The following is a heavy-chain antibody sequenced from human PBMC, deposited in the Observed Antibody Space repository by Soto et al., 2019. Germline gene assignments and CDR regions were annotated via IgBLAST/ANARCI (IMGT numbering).Heavy chain of an antibody. CDR2: IYPGDSDT. J-gene: IGHJ6*02. CDR3: ASTGYGDYTRFYYGMDV. V-gene: IGHV5-51*01. D-gene: IGHD4-17*01. CDR1: GYSFTSYW. Sequence: PGESLKISCKGSGYSFTSYWIGWVRQMPGKGLEWMGIIYPGDSDTRYSPSFQGQVTISADKSISTAYPQWSSLKASDTAMYYCASTGYGDYTRFYYGMDVWGQGTTVTVSS.